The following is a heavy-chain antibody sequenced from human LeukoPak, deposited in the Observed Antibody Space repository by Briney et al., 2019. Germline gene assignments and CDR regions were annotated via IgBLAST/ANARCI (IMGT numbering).Heavy chain of an antibody. J-gene: IGHJ5*02. CDR2: ISHSGTT. CDR1: GYSITSGFS. CDR3: AREGAVPGIDP. Sequence: SETLSLTCAVSGYSITSGFSWGWIRQPPGKGLEWIGTISHSGTTDYKSTLESRLTISMDTSKNLFSLGLTSVTAADTAVYYCAREGAVPGIDPWGQGTLVTVSS. V-gene: IGHV4-38-2*02. D-gene: IGHD3-16*01.